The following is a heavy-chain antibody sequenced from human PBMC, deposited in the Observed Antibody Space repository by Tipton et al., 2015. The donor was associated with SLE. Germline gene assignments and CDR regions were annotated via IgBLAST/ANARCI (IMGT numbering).Heavy chain of an antibody. J-gene: IGHJ6*03. V-gene: IGHV3-23*01. Sequence: SLRLSCAASGFTFSSYVVTWVRQAPGKGLEWVSAISGSGGSTYYADSVKGRFTISRDNSKNTLYLQMNSLRAEDTAVYYCARSLVWSGYYGYMDVWGKGTTVTVSS. CDR1: GFTFSSYV. D-gene: IGHD3-3*01. CDR2: ISGSGGST. CDR3: ARSLVWSGYYGYMDV.